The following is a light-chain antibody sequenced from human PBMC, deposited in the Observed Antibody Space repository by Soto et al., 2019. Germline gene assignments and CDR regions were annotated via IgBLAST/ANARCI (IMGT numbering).Light chain of an antibody. Sequence: EIVMTQSPATLSVSPGERATLSCRASQSVSSNLAWYQQKPGQAPRLLIYGASTRATGFPARFSGSGSGTEFTFTFSSLQSEDFAVYYCQQYNNWGTFGQGTKV. V-gene: IGKV3-15*01. CDR3: QQYNNWGT. J-gene: IGKJ1*01. CDR2: GAS. CDR1: QSVSSN.